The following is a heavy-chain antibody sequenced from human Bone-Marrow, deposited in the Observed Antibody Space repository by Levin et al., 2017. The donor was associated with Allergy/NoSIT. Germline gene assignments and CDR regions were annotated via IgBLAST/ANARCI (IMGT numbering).Heavy chain of an antibody. CDR1: GRAVRTNY. V-gene: IGHV3-53*01. CDR2: IYHGDKT. Sequence: SCVMSGRAVRTNYMNWVRQAPGKGLEWVSIIYHGDKTYYADSVKGRFSISRDTSKNTLSLQMNSLRADDTAVYYCSAGTYGEPDSWGQGTLVTVSS. J-gene: IGHJ4*02. D-gene: IGHD4-17*01. CDR3: SAGTYGEPDS.